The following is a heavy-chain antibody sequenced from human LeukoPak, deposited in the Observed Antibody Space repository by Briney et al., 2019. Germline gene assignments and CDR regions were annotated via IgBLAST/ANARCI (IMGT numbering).Heavy chain of an antibody. CDR2: FKSKAAGGTT. V-gene: IGHV3-15*01. CDR3: TRGAPQADVFDI. CDR1: GFTFSVAW. J-gene: IGHJ3*02. D-gene: IGHD1-26*01. Sequence: GGSLRLSCAASGFTFSVAWMSWVRQAPGRGLEWVGRFKSKAAGGTTDYAAPVAGRFTISRDDSKNMLYLQMNSLKTEDTAVYYCTRGAPQADVFDIWGQGTMVTVSS.